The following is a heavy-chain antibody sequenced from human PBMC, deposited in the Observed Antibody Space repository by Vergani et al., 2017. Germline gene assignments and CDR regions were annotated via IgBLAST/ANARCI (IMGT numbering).Heavy chain of an antibody. D-gene: IGHD6-13*01. CDR1: GGSFFNSRYY. V-gene: IGHV4-39*01. CDR2: IYYSGST. Sequence: QVQLQESGPGLVKPSGTLSLTCSVTGGSFFNSRYYWGWIRQPPGKGLEWVGTIYYSGSTYYNPSLKSRVTIFVDTSKNQFSLKLNSVTAADTAVYYCARHKEQLVPGNYYYYYYMDVWGKGTTVTVSS. CDR3: ARHKEQLVPGNYYYYYYMDV. J-gene: IGHJ6*03.